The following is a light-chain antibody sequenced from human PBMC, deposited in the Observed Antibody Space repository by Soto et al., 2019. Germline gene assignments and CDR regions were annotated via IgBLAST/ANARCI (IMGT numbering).Light chain of an antibody. CDR3: QTWGSGIRV. CDR1: SRHRSYA. J-gene: IGLJ3*02. Sequence: QSVLTQSPSASASLGASVNLTCTLSSRHRSYAIAWHQQRPEKGPRYLMMLNSDGSHNRGDGIPDRFSGSSSGAERYLTISSLQSEDEADYYCQTWGSGIRVFGGGTKLTVL. V-gene: IGLV4-69*01. CDR2: LNSDGSH.